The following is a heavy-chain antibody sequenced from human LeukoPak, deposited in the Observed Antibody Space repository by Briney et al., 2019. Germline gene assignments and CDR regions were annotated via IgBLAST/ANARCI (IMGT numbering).Heavy chain of an antibody. CDR2: IYISGNLK. J-gene: IGHJ4*02. D-gene: IGHD3-10*01. CDR3: AREFNVIGNFDY. CDR1: GFTFSRVS. V-gene: IGHV3-21*01. Sequence: GGSLRLSCSPSGFTFSRVSMRWVRQAPGKGLEWVASIYISGNLKNNADYVKGRFTTSRDNTNNSGYMKISSLTDHDTAPYYCAREFNVIGNFDYGGQGTLVTSSS.